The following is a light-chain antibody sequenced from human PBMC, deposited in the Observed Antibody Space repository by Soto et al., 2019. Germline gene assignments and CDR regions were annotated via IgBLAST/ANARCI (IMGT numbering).Light chain of an antibody. J-gene: IGKJ1*01. CDR2: KAS. V-gene: IGKV1-5*03. Sequence: DIQMTQSPSTLAASVGDRVTITWRASQSISSWWDWYQQKPGKAPKLLIYKASSLESGVPSRFSGSGSGTEFTLTISSLQPDDFATYYCQQYNSYWTFGQGTKV. CDR3: QQYNSYWT. CDR1: QSISSW.